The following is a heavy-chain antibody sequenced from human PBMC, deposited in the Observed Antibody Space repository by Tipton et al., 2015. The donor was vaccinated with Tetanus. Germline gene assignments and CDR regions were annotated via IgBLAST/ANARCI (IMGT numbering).Heavy chain of an antibody. V-gene: IGHV4-61*08. J-gene: IGHJ6*02. D-gene: IGHD3-22*01. CDR2: IDHSGNT. Sequence: TLSLTCTVSGASINAGGYLWTWTRLSPGKGLEWIGYIDHSGNTNYNPSLRSRVTMSLDTSKNQFSLKVTSVTAADTAVYFCTGDDYYDTSLRDYYGMDVWGPGTTVTVSS. CDR1: GASINAGGYL. CDR3: TGDDYYDTSLRDYYGMDV.